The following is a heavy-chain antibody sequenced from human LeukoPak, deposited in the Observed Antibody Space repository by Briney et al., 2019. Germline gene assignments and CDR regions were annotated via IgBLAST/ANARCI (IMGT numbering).Heavy chain of an antibody. V-gene: IGHV3-48*02. CDR1: GFTFSNYA. CDR2: ISTTGTTI. Sequence: GGSLRLSCAASGFTFSNYAMIWVRQAPGKGLEWISYISTTGTTIHYADSVKGRFAISRDNAKSSLYLQMNSLRDEDTAVYYCARVWQDYSGVDYWGQGTLVTVSS. J-gene: IGHJ4*02. CDR3: ARVWQDYSGVDY. D-gene: IGHD2-21*01.